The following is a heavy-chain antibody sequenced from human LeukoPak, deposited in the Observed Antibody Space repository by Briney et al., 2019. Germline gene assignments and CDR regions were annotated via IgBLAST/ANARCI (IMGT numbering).Heavy chain of an antibody. CDR3: ARARGYSGYASLDY. J-gene: IGHJ4*02. D-gene: IGHD5-12*01. CDR2: ISYDRSNK. CDR1: GFPFSSYA. Sequence: GRSLRLSCAASGFPFSSYAVHWVPEAPDKGLEGVAVISYDRSNKYYADSVKGRFTISRDNSKNTLYLQMNSLRAEDTAVYYCARARGYSGYASLDYWGQGTLVTVSS. V-gene: IGHV3-30-3*01.